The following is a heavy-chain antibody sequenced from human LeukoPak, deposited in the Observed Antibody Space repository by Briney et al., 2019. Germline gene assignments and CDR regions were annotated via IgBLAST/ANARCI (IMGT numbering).Heavy chain of an antibody. V-gene: IGHV1-18*01. Sequence: ASVKVSRKASGYTFTSYGISWVRQAPGQGLEWMGWISAYNGNTNYAQKLQGRVTMTTDTSTSTAYMELRSLRSDDTAVYYCAYCGGDCYSRWFDPWGQGTLVTVSS. J-gene: IGHJ5*02. CDR3: AYCGGDCYSRWFDP. D-gene: IGHD2-21*02. CDR1: GYTFTSYG. CDR2: ISAYNGNT.